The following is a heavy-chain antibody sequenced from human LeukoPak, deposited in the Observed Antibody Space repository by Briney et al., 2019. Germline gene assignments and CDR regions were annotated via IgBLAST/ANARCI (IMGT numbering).Heavy chain of an antibody. CDR2: IYYSGST. CDR3: ARGGVRGVISFIFDY. V-gene: IGHV4-59*01. D-gene: IGHD3-10*01. CDR1: GGSISSYY. Sequence: SETLSLTCTVSGGSISSYYWSWIRQPPGKGLEWVGYIYYSGSTSYNPSLKSLVTISVDPSKNQFSLKLSSVTAADTAVYYCARGGVRGVISFIFDYWGQGTLVTVSS. J-gene: IGHJ4*02.